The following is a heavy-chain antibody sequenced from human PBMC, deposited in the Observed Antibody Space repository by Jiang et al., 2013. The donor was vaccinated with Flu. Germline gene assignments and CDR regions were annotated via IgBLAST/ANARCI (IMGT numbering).Heavy chain of an antibody. V-gene: IGHV5-51*01. CDR3: ARHTVEMATTPYYYYGMDV. D-gene: IGHD5-24*01. J-gene: IGHJ6*02. CDR2: IYPGDSDT. Sequence: GAEVKKPGESLKISCKGSGYRFTSYWIGWVRQMPGKGLEWMGIIYPGDSDTRYSPSFQGQVTISADKSISTAYLQWSSLKASDTAMYYCARHTVEMATTPYYYYGMDVWGQGTTVTVSS. CDR1: GYRFTSYW.